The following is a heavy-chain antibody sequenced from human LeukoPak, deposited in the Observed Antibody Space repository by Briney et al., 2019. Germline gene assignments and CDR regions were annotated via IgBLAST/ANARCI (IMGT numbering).Heavy chain of an antibody. CDR2: IIPILGIA. V-gene: IGHV1-69*04. D-gene: IGHD6-19*01. CDR3: ARLIAVAGIWLFDP. J-gene: IGHJ5*02. CDR1: GGTFSSYA. Sequence: ASVKVSCKASGGTFSSYAISWVRQAPGQGLEWMGRIIPILGIANYAQKFQGRVTITADKSTSTAYMELSSLRSEDTAVYYCARLIAVAGIWLFDPWGQGTLVTVSS.